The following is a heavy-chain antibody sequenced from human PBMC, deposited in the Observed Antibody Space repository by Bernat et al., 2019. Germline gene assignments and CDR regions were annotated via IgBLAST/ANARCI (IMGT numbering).Heavy chain of an antibody. CDR1: GFTFSSYA. D-gene: IGHD4-17*01. CDR3: VKAPTTVTDY. Sequence: EVQLVESGGGLVQPGGSLRLPCSASGFTFSSYAMHWVRQAPGKGLEYVSAISSNGGSTYYADSVKGRFTISRDNSKNTLYLQMSSLRAEDTAVYYCVKAPTTVTDYWGQGTLVTVSS. V-gene: IGHV3-64D*06. J-gene: IGHJ4*02. CDR2: ISSNGGST.